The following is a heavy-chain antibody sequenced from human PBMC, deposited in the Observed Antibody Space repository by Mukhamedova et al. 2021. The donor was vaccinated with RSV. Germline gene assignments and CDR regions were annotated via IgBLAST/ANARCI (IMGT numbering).Heavy chain of an antibody. CDR3: ARDGARRGDYPDY. CDR2: INSDGSST. Sequence: INSDGSSTGYADSVKGRFTISRDNAKNTLYLQMNSLRAEDTAVYYCARDGARRGDYPDYWGQGTLVTVSS. V-gene: IGHV3-74*01. J-gene: IGHJ4*02. D-gene: IGHD1-14*01.